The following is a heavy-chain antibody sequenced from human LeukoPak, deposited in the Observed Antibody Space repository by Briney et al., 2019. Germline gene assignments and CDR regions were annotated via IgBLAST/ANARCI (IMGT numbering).Heavy chain of an antibody. D-gene: IGHD2-15*01. CDR1: GITFRSYG. CDR3: ATDRATQYFDY. J-gene: IGHJ4*02. V-gene: IGHV3-30*02. Sequence: GGSLRLSCAASGITFRSYGMHWARQAPGKGLEWVAFIWYDGSNKYYADSVKGRFTISRDNSRNTLFLQMNSLRAEDTAVYYCATDRATQYFDYWGQGTLVSDSS. CDR2: IWYDGSNK.